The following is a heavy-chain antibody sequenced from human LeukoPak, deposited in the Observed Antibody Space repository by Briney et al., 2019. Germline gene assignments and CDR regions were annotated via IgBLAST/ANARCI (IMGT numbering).Heavy chain of an antibody. J-gene: IGHJ4*02. CDR3: ARVLKAYYYDSSGYYTTYYFDY. CDR1: GFTFSSYG. CDR2: ISSSSSYI. D-gene: IGHD3-22*01. V-gene: IGHV3-21*01. Sequence: PGGSLRLSCAASGFTFSSYGMHWVRQAPGKGLEWVSSISSSSSYIYYADSVKGRFTISRDNAKNSLYLQMNSLRAEDTAVYYCARVLKAYYYDSSGYYTTYYFDYWGQGTLVTVSS.